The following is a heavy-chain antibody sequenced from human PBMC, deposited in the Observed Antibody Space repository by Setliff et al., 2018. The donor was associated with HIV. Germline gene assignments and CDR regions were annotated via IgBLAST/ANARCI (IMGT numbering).Heavy chain of an antibody. D-gene: IGHD5-12*01. V-gene: IGHV1-8*02. J-gene: IGHJ3*02. CDR2: ISPNNGDT. CDR1: GYTFTSYG. Sequence: ASVKVSCKASGYTFTSYGISWVRQAPGQGLEWMGWISPNNGDTGYAQKFQGRVTMTRNTSISTAYMELSSLRSEDTAVYYCARSGDGYNYGAFDIWGQGTMVTVSS. CDR3: ARSGDGYNYGAFDI.